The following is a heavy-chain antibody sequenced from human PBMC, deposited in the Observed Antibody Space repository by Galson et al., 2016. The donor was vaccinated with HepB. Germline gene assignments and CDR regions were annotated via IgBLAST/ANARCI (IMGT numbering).Heavy chain of an antibody. V-gene: IGHV1-69*04. CDR2: IIPIVGIA. CDR3: ARHLGIPAAPWGYGMDV. J-gene: IGHJ6*02. CDR1: GGTFISYA. D-gene: IGHD6-13*01. Sequence: SVKVSCKASGGTFISYAISWVRQAPGQGLEWMGRIIPIVGIANYAQKFQGRVTITADKSTSTAFMELSSLRSEDTAVYYCARHLGIPAAPWGYGMDVWGQGTTVTVSS.